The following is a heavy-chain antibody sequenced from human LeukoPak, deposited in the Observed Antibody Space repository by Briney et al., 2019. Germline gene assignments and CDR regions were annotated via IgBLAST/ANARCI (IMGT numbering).Heavy chain of an antibody. CDR3: AKEQRIRHCSEGVCMEGYYFDY. D-gene: IGHD2-8*01. CDR2: LSRGGATT. V-gene: IGHV3-23*01. Sequence: PGGSLRLSCTGSGFNFSMFAMNWVRQAPGQGLEWVSGLSRGGATTNYADSVKGRFTISRDKSKNMVFLQMNSLRPEDTAVYYCAKEQRIRHCSEGVCMEGYYFDYWGQGTLVTVSS. CDR1: GFNFSMFA. J-gene: IGHJ4*02.